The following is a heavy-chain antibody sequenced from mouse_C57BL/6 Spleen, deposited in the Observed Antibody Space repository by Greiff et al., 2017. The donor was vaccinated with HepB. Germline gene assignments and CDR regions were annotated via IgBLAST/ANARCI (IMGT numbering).Heavy chain of an antibody. D-gene: IGHD1-1*01. CDR2: IYPGGGYT. J-gene: IGHJ2*01. CDR1: GYTFTNYW. V-gene: IGHV1-63*01. CDR3: AYGSSLHYFDY. Sequence: VQLQQSGAELVRPGPSVKMSCKASGYTFTNYWIGWAKQRPGHGLEWIGDIYPGGGYTNYNEKFKGKATLTADKSSSTAYMQFSSLTSEDSAIYYCAYGSSLHYFDYWGQGTTLTVSS.